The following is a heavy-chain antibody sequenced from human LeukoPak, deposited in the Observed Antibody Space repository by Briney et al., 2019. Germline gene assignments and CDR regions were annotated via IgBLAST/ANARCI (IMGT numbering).Heavy chain of an antibody. V-gene: IGHV1-46*01. CDR2: INPSGGST. CDR1: GYAFTNYY. Sequence: GASVKVSFKSSGYAFTNYYMHWVRQAPGQGLEWMGIINPSGGSTIYAQKFQGRVTMTRDTSTSTIYMELSSLRSEDTAVYYCARRNSHIGSYRPSYYFDYWGQGTLVTVSS. J-gene: IGHJ4*02. CDR3: ARRNSHIGSYRPSYYFDY. D-gene: IGHD1-26*01.